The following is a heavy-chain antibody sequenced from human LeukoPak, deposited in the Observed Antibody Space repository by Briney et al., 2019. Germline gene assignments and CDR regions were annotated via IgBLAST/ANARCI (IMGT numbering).Heavy chain of an antibody. D-gene: IGHD4-23*01. CDR3: ARADTVVTRLVDY. Sequence: GASVEVSCKASGYTFTSYDINWVRQATGQGLEWMGWMNPNSGNTGYAQKFQGRVTMTRNISISTAYMELSSLRSEDTAVYYCARADTVVTRLVDYWGQGTLVTVSS. J-gene: IGHJ4*02. CDR1: GYTFTSYD. V-gene: IGHV1-8*01. CDR2: MNPNSGNT.